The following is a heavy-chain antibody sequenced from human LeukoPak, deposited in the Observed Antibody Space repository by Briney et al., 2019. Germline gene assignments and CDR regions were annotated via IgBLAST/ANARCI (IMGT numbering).Heavy chain of an antibody. Sequence: PSETLSLTCTVSGGSISSGDYYWSWIRQPPGKGLEWIGYIYYSGSTYYNPSLKSRVTISVDTSKNQFSLKLSSVTAADTAVYYCARENLRGTAMADFDYWGHGTLVTVSS. J-gene: IGHJ4*01. CDR3: ARENLRGTAMADFDY. D-gene: IGHD5-18*01. CDR2: IYYSGST. V-gene: IGHV4-30-4*01. CDR1: GGSISSGDYY.